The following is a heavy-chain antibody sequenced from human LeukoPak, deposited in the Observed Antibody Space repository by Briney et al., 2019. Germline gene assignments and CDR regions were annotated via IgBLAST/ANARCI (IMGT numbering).Heavy chain of an antibody. J-gene: IGHJ4*02. CDR1: GFTFTSYS. CDR2: ISGGGGST. D-gene: IGHD1-26*01. Sequence: RSGGSLRLSCAASGFTFTSYSMNWVRQAPGKGLEWVSTISGGGGSTYYADSVKGRFTISRDNSKNTLYLQVNSLRAEDTAVYCCAKGGKWDVTPFDYWGQGTLVTVSS. CDR3: AKGGKWDVTPFDY. V-gene: IGHV3-23*01.